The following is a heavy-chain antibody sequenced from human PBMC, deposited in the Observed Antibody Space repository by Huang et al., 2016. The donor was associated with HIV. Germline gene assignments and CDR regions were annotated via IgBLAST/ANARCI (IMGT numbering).Heavy chain of an antibody. CDR3: ARDSRRYCSGGSCYSYYAMDV. V-gene: IGHV1-69*01. D-gene: IGHD2-15*01. CDR1: GGTFSSYA. J-gene: IGHJ6*02. Sequence: QVQLVQSGADVKKPGSSVKVSCKASGGTFSSYAISWVRQAPGQGLEWMVGRIPIFSTENYAQKFQGRVTITADESTSTAYMELTSLRSEDTAVYYCARDSRRYCSGGSCYSYYAMDVWGQGTTVTVSS. CDR2: RIPIFSTE.